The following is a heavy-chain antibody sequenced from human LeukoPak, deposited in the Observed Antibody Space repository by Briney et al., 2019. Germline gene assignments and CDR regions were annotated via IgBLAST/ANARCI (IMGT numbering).Heavy chain of an antibody. CDR1: GFTFINYA. D-gene: IGHD3-22*01. CDR2: ISGNGGTT. CDR3: AKGTYYYESSGYYYGPTFDN. J-gene: IGHJ4*02. Sequence: PGGSLRLACAASGFTFINYAMSWVRQAPGXGLEWVSVISGNGGTTYYGDSVKGRFSISRDNSKNTLILQMNSLRAEDTAVYYCAKGTYYYESSGYYYGPTFDNWGQGTLVAVSS. V-gene: IGHV3-23*01.